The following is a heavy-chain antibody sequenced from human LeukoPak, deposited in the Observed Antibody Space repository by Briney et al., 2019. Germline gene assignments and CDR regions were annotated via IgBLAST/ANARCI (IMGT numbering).Heavy chain of an antibody. J-gene: IGHJ5*02. CDR1: GGTFSSYA. CDR2: IIPIFGTA. Sequence: GASVKVSCKASGGTFSSYAISWVRQAPGQGLEWMGGIIPIFGTANYAQKFQGRVTITADESTSTAYMELSSLRSEDTAVYYCARSSAWQQLPSNWFDPWGQGTLVTVSS. CDR3: ARSSAWQQLPSNWFDP. D-gene: IGHD6-13*01. V-gene: IGHV1-69*13.